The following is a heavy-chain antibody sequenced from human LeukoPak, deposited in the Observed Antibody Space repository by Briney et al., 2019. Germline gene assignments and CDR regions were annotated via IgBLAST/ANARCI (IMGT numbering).Heavy chain of an antibody. J-gene: IGHJ5*02. CDR2: IYYSGST. CDR1: GGSTSSSSYY. Sequence: SETLSLTCSVSGGSTSSSSYYWGWIRQPPGKELEWIGSIYYSGSTYYNPSLKSRVTISVDTSKNQFSLKLSSVTAADTAVYYCARHEIVVVPAAILCGWFDPWGQGTLVTVSS. V-gene: IGHV4-39*01. CDR3: ARHEIVVVPAAILCGWFDP. D-gene: IGHD2-2*02.